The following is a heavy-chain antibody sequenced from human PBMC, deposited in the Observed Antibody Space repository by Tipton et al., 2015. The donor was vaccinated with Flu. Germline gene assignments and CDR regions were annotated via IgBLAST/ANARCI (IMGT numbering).Heavy chain of an antibody. CDR2: IYGGGTT. D-gene: IGHD2-2*01. V-gene: IGHV3-53*01. CDR1: GFTFSIYW. J-gene: IGHJ6*02. CDR3: ARGPQVPVWPYYYGMDV. Sequence: SLRLSCAASGFTFSIYWMSWVRQAPGKGLEWVSVIYGGGTTDYADSVKGRFAISRDKSKNALYLQMSSLRAEDTAVYYCARGPQVPVWPYYYGMDVWGQGTTVTVSS.